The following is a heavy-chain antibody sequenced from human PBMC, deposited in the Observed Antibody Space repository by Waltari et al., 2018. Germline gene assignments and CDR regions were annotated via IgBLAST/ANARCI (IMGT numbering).Heavy chain of an antibody. CDR3: ARDPKMGGWLVQVGYYFDY. V-gene: IGHV4-39*07. Sequence: QLQLQESGPGLVKPSETLSLTCPVSGGSISSSSYYWGWFRQPPGKGLEWIGSIYYSGSTSYNPSLKSRVTISVDTSKNQFSLKLSSVTAADTAVYYCARDPKMGGWLVQVGYYFDYWGQGTLVTVSS. CDR1: GGSISSSSYY. CDR2: IYYSGST. J-gene: IGHJ4*02. D-gene: IGHD6-19*01.